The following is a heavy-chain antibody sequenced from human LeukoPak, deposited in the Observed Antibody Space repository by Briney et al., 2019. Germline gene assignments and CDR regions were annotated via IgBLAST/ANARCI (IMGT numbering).Heavy chain of an antibody. CDR1: GGSISSYY. V-gene: IGHV4-59*01. J-gene: IGHJ4*02. D-gene: IGHD6-19*01. CDR2: MYYSGST. CDR3: ARGSGWYYY. Sequence: SETLSLTCTVSGGSISSYYWSWIRQPPGKGLEWIGYMYYSGSTSYNPSLKSRLTISVDTSKNQFSLKLSPVTAADTAVYYCARGSGWYYYWGQGTLVTVSS.